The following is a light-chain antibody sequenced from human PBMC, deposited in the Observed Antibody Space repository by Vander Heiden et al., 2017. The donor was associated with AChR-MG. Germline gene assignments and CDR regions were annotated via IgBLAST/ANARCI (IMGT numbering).Light chain of an antibody. Sequence: DIQLTQSPSSVSASVGDRVTITCRASQDVGSWLAWYQQKPAKAPKSLIYAASTLQDGVTSRFSGSGSGTDFTLTISSLQPEDFATYYCQQYKSYPRTFGQGTKLDIK. J-gene: IGKJ2*02. CDR3: QQYKSYPRT. V-gene: IGKV1D-16*01. CDR1: QDVGSW. CDR2: AAS.